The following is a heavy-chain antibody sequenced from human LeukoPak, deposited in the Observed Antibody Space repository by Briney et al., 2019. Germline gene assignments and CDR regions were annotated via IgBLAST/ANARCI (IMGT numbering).Heavy chain of an antibody. J-gene: IGHJ3*02. CDR2: IHSGESP. V-gene: IGHV4-38-2*02. CDR1: GYSISSGYF. D-gene: IGHD3-10*01. Sequence: PSETLSLTCTVSGYSISSGYFWGWIRQPPGKGLEWIAIIHSGESPYYSPSLESRVTMAIDTSKNQLSLKLNSVTAADTAVYYCAKSNGYGLVDIWGQGTMVTVSS. CDR3: AKSNGYGLVDI.